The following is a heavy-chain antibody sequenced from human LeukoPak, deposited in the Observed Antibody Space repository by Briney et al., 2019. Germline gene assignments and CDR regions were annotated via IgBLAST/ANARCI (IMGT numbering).Heavy chain of an antibody. CDR2: ISDSGSDS. CDR1: GFTFRNFP. D-gene: IGHD1-1*01. Sequence: GGSLRLSCAASGFTFRNFPMTWVRQAPGKGLEWVSAISDSGSDSKYAKSVKGRFTIFRDNSKNTLYLQMSSLRAEDTALYYRARDWKCDYWGQGTLVTVSA. J-gene: IGHJ4*02. V-gene: IGHV3-23*01. CDR3: ARDWKCDY.